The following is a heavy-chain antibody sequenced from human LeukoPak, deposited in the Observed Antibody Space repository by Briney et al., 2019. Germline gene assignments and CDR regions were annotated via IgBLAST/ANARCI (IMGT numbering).Heavy chain of an antibody. Sequence: GGSLRLSCAASGFTFSNYAMSWVRQAPGKGLEWVSSISGSGEDMYYADSVKGRFSISRDNSKTTLYLQMNSLRAEDTAVHYCAKDQDWTVTVPDYWGQGTLVTVSS. CDR1: GFTFSNYA. CDR3: AKDQDWTVTVPDY. D-gene: IGHD4-17*01. J-gene: IGHJ4*02. V-gene: IGHV3-23*01. CDR2: ISGSGEDM.